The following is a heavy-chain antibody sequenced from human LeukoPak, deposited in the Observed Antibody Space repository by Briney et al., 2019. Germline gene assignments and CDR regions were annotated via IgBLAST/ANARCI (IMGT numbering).Heavy chain of an antibody. D-gene: IGHD3-10*01. CDR2: ISGSGGST. Sequence: GGSLRLSCAASGFTFSSYAMSWVRQAPGKGLEWVSAISGSGGSTYYPDSVKGRFTISRDNSKNTLYLQMNSLRAEDTAVYYCAKRYYYGSGSYYDYWGQGTLVTVSS. CDR1: GFTFSSYA. V-gene: IGHV3-23*01. J-gene: IGHJ4*02. CDR3: AKRYYYGSGSYYDY.